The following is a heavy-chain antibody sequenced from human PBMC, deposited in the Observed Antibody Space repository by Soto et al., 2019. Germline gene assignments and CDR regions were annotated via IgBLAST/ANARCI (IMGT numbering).Heavy chain of an antibody. D-gene: IGHD3-22*01. V-gene: IGHV3-30-3*01. J-gene: IGHJ4*02. Sequence: GGSLRLSCAASGCPFSSYAMHWVRQAPGKGLEWVALISYDGSDKDYADSVKGRFTISRDNSRNTLFLQMNSLRAEDTAVYYCARDYYKYYDSSGYYRSPAYWGQGTLVTVSS. CDR1: GCPFSSYA. CDR3: ARDYYKYYDSSGYYRSPAY. CDR2: ISYDGSDK.